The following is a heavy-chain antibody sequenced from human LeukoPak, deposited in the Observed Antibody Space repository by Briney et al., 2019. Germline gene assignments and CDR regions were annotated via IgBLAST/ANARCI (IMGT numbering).Heavy chain of an antibody. D-gene: IGHD6-13*01. J-gene: IGHJ6*02. Sequence: ASVKVSCKVSGYTLTELSMHWVRQAPGKGLEWMGGFDPEDGETIYAQKFQGRVTMTEDTSTDTAYMELSSLRSEDTAVYYCATVGIATAGRGDYYYYGMDVWGQGTTVTVSS. CDR1: GYTLTELS. CDR2: FDPEDGET. V-gene: IGHV1-24*01. CDR3: ATVGIATAGRGDYYYYGMDV.